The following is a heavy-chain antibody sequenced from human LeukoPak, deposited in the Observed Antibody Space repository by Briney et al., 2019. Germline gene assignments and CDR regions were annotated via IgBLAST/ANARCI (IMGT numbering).Heavy chain of an antibody. Sequence: TSETLSLTCTVSGDSISRSIYYWGWIPQPPGKGLEWIGSIYYSGSTFFNPSLESRATISVDTSKNQFSLRLTSVTAADTAVYSCATVRFGHGVYWGQGTLVTVSS. D-gene: IGHD3-10*01. CDR1: GDSISRSIYY. CDR2: IYYSGST. J-gene: IGHJ4*02. CDR3: ATVRFGHGVY. V-gene: IGHV4-39*01.